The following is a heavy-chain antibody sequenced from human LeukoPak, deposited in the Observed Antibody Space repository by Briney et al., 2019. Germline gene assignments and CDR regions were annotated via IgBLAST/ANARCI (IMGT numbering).Heavy chain of an antibody. J-gene: IGHJ6*02. CDR1: GFTFSSYD. CDR3: ARESRYCSGGSCYFNGMDV. D-gene: IGHD2-15*01. V-gene: IGHV3-13*01. Sequence: PGGSLRLSCAASGFTFSSYDMHWVRQATGKGLEWVSAIGTAGDTYYPGSVKGRFTISRENAKNSLYLQMNSLRAGDTAVYYCARESRYCSGGSCYFNGMDVWGQGTTVTVSS. CDR2: IGTAGDT.